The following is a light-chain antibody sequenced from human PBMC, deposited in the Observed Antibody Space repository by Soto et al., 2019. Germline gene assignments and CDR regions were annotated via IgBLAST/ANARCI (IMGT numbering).Light chain of an antibody. CDR2: GAS. CDR1: QSVSSSY. V-gene: IGKV3-20*01. J-gene: IGKJ1*01. CDR3: QQYGSSPPQWT. Sequence: EIVLTQSPGTLSLSPGERATLSCRASQSVSSSYLAWYQQKPGQAPRLLIYGASSRATGIPDRFSGSGSGTDFTLTISRLEPEDFAVYYCQQYGSSPPQWTFGQGIKVEIK.